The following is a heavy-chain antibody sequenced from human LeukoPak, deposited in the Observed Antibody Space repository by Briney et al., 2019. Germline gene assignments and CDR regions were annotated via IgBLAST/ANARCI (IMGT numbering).Heavy chain of an antibody. D-gene: IGHD3-10*01. Sequence: GGSLRLSCAASGFTVSSNYMSWVRQAPGKGLEWVSVTYSNGRTYYADSVKGRFTVSRDISKNTLYLQMNSLRAEDTAVYYCARVLSGRGSLYDYYYYMDVWGKGTTVTISS. CDR3: ARVLSGRGSLYDYYYYMDV. V-gene: IGHV3-53*01. CDR1: GFTVSSNY. CDR2: TYSNGRT. J-gene: IGHJ6*03.